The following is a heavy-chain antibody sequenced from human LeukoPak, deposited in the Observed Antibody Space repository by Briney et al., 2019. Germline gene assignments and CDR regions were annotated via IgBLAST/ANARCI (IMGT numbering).Heavy chain of an antibody. CDR2: FGSSGGPI. V-gene: IGHV3-11*04. Sequence: GGSLRLSCAASGFTFSDYYMSWIRQAPGKRLEWVSYFGSSGGPIYYADSVKGRFTISRDNAKNSLYLQMNSLRAEDTAVYYCARAGYYYDSSGYFNWGQGTLVTVSS. CDR3: ARAGYYYDSSGYFN. CDR1: GFTFSDYY. J-gene: IGHJ4*02. D-gene: IGHD3-22*01.